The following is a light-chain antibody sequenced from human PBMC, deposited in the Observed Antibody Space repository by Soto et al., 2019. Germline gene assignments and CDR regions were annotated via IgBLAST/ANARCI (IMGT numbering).Light chain of an antibody. V-gene: IGKV3-15*01. CDR1: QGIGDT. CDR2: DTS. J-gene: IGKJ4*01. CDR3: QPYNNWPLS. Sequence: EVVMRQTPATLSVPPGAGANLPCRASQGIGDTLAWYQHKPGQTPSLLIYDTSTRDTGVPTRFSGSRSGAEFTLTINSLQCEDFAVYYCQPYNNWPLSFGGGTKVDIK.